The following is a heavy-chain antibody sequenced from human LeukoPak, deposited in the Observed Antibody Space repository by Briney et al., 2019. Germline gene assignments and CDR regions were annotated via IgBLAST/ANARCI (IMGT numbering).Heavy chain of an antibody. CDR1: GFTFSSYE. CDR2: ISSSGSTI. D-gene: IGHD2-2*02. J-gene: IGHJ4*02. CDR3: ASGLTSCYNY. Sequence: GGSLRLSCAASGFTFSSYEMNWVRQAPGKGLEWVSYISSSGSTIYYADSVKGRFTISRDNAKNSLYLQMNSLRAEDTAVYYCASGLTSCYNYWGQGTLVTVSS. V-gene: IGHV3-48*03.